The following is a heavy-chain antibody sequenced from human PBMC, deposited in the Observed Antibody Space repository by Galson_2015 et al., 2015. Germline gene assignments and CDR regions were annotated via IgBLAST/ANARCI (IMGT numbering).Heavy chain of an antibody. CDR3: ARPLSGSYYGIRAAFDI. V-gene: IGHV1-69*13. J-gene: IGHJ3*02. CDR1: GGTFSSYA. CDR2: FIPIFGTA. Sequence: SVKVSCKASGGTFSSYAISWVRQAPGQGLEWMGGFIPIFGTANYAQKFQGRVTITADESTSTAYMELSSLRSEDTAVYYCARPLSGSYYGIRAAFDIWGQGTMVTVSS. D-gene: IGHD1-26*01.